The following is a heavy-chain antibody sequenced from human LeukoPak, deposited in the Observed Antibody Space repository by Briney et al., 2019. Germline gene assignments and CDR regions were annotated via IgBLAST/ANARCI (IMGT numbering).Heavy chain of an antibody. D-gene: IGHD6-6*01. CDR3: ARDPTISSPRYFQH. Sequence: GGSLRLSCAASGCTFDDHGMSWVRHAPGKALEWVSGINWNGGSTVYGDSVKGRFTISRDNAKNSLYLQMNRLRAEDTALYYCARDPTISSPRYFQHWGQGTLVTVSS. J-gene: IGHJ1*01. CDR1: GCTFDDHG. V-gene: IGHV3-20*04. CDR2: INWNGGST.